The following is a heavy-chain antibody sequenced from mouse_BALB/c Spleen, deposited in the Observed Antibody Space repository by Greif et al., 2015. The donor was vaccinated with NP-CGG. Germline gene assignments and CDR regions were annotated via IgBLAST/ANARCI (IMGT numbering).Heavy chain of an antibody. J-gene: IGHJ2*01. V-gene: IGHV3-6*02. CDR1: GYSITSGYY. CDR2: ISYDGSN. Sequence: EVQLVESGPGLVKPSQSPSLTCSVTGYSITSGYYWNWIRQFPGNKLEWMGYISYDGSNNYNPSLKNRISITRDTSKNQFFLKLNSVTTEDTATYYCASYYGSSYFDYWGQGTTLTVSS. D-gene: IGHD1-1*01. CDR3: ASYYGSSYFDY.